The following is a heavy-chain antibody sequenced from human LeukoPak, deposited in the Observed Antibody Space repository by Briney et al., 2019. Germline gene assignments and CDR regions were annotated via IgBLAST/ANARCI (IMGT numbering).Heavy chain of an antibody. CDR2: IYYSGST. J-gene: IGHJ4*02. CDR1: GGSISSSSYY. V-gene: IGHV4-39*07. Sequence: PSETLSLTCTVSGGSISSSSYYWGWIRQPPGKGLEWIGSIYYSGSTNYNPSLKSRVTISVDTSKNQFSLKLSSVTAADTAVYYCARAVASTSSFDYWGQGTLVTVSS. D-gene: IGHD4-23*01. CDR3: ARAVASTSSFDY.